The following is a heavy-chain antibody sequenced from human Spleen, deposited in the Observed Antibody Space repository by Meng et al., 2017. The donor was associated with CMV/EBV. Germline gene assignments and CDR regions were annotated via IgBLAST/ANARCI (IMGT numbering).Heavy chain of an antibody. V-gene: IGHV1-2*02. CDR1: GYSLTAYY. CDR3: ARTYDILKDGLDV. D-gene: IGHD3-9*01. J-gene: IGHJ6*02. CDR2: INPNTGAT. Sequence: ASVKVSCKASGYSLTAYYLHWVRQAPAQGLEWMGGINPNTGATDYAQKFQGRVTMTRDTSITTAYMELRSLRSDDTAIYYCARTYDILKDGLDVWGPGTTVTVSS.